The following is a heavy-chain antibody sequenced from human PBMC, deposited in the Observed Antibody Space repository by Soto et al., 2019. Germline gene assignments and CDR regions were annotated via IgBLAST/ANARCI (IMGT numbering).Heavy chain of an antibody. CDR1: GFTFSSYG. Sequence: QVQLVESGGGVVQPGRSLRLSCAASGFTFSSYGMHWVRQAPGKGLEWVAVISYDGSNKYYADSVKGRFTISRDNPKNTLYLQMNSLKAEDTALYYCAERGGDYVFGYAFDIWGQGTMVTVSS. CDR3: AERGGDYVFGYAFDI. CDR2: ISYDGSNK. D-gene: IGHD3-16*01. V-gene: IGHV3-30*03. J-gene: IGHJ3*02.